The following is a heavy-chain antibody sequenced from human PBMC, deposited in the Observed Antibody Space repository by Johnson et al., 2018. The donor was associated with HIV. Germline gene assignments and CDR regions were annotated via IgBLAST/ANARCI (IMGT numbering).Heavy chain of an antibody. D-gene: IGHD2-21*02. V-gene: IGHV3-30*03. J-gene: IGHJ3*02. CDR3: ARGGVVTAIPHAFDI. Sequence: YADSVKGRFTISRDNSKNTLYLQMNSLRAEDTAVYYCARGGVVTAIPHAFDIWGQGTMVTVSS.